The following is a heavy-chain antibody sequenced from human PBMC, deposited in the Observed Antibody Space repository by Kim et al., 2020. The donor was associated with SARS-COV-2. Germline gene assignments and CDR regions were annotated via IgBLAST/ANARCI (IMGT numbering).Heavy chain of an antibody. Sequence: YAGSVKGRFTISRDNARNSLFLQMNGLRDEDTAVYYCAGDLTLGYFGMDVWGQGTTVTVSS. J-gene: IGHJ6*02. CDR3: AGDLTLGYFGMDV. V-gene: IGHV3-48*02.